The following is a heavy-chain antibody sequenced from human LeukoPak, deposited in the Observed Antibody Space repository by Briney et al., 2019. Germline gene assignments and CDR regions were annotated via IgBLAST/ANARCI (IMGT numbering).Heavy chain of an antibody. CDR1: GYSISSGYY. Sequence: SETLSLTCTVSGYSISSGYYWGWIRQSPGKGLEWIGSIYQSGSTYYNPSLKSRVTISVDTSKNQFSLKLSSVTAADTAVYYCARLTRYSSGWYVPSNLYYFDYWGQGTLVTVSS. CDR3: ARLTRYSSGWYVPSNLYYFDY. J-gene: IGHJ4*02. D-gene: IGHD6-19*01. CDR2: IYQSGST. V-gene: IGHV4-38-2*02.